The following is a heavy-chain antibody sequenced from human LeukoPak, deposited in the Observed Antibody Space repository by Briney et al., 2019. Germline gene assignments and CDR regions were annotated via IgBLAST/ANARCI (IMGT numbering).Heavy chain of an antibody. CDR2: ISGSGGST. V-gene: IGHV3-23*01. J-gene: IGHJ4*02. CDR1: GFTFSSYA. Sequence: GGSLRLSCAASGFTFSSYAMSWLRQAPGKGREWVSAISGSGGSTYYADSVKGRFTISRDNSKNTLYLQMNSLRAEDTAVYYCAKGTLDGDYDYWGQGTLVTVSS. D-gene: IGHD4-17*01. CDR3: AKGTLDGDYDY.